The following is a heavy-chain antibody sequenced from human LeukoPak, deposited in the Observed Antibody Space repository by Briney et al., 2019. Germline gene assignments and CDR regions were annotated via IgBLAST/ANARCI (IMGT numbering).Heavy chain of an antibody. V-gene: IGHV6-1*01. CDR3: ASGKRWIDY. CDR2: TYYRSKWYN. Sequence: SQTLSLTCAISGDSVSSNTAGWNWISQSPSSGLEWLGRTYYRSKWYNEYAVSVKSRITINPDTSKNQFSLQLNSMTPEDTAVYYCASGKRWIDYWGQGTLVTVSS. CDR1: GDSVSSNTAG. D-gene: IGHD4-23*01. J-gene: IGHJ4*02.